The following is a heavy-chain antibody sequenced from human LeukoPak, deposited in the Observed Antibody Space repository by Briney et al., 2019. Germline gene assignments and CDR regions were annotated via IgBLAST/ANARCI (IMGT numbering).Heavy chain of an antibody. Sequence: ASVKVSCKASGYTFTGYYMHWVRQAPGQGLEWMGWISAYNGNTNYAQKLQGRVTMTTDTSTSTAYMELRSLRSDDTAVYYCARDLTNFDYWGQGTLVTVSS. CDR2: ISAYNGNT. J-gene: IGHJ4*02. CDR1: GYTFTGYY. CDR3: ARDLTNFDY. V-gene: IGHV1-18*04. D-gene: IGHD1-1*01.